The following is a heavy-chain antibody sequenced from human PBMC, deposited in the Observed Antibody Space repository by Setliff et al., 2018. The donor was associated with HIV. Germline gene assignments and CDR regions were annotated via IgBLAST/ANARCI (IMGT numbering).Heavy chain of an antibody. CDR2: ISAYNGNT. V-gene: IGHV1-18*01. D-gene: IGHD6-19*01. J-gene: IGHJ4*02. Sequence: ASVKVSCKASGYTFTSYGISWVRQAPGQGLEWMGWISAYNGNTNYAQKLQGRVTMTTDTSTSTAYMELRSLRSDDTAVYYCAGETNSGYSSGWYEGGVYYFDYWGQGTLVTVS. CDR3: AGETNSGYSSGWYEGGVYYFDY. CDR1: GYTFTSYG.